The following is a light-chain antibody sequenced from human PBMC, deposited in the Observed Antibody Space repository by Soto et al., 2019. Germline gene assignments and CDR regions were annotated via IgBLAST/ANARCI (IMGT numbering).Light chain of an antibody. Sequence: DIQMTQSPSSVSASVGDRVTITCRASQSISSWLAWYQQKPGKAPKFLIYAASSLQRGVPSRFSGSGSGTDFTLTIGSLQHEDFATYYCQQANSFPCTFGQGTKLEIK. CDR2: AAS. J-gene: IGKJ2*02. CDR3: QQANSFPCT. CDR1: QSISSW. V-gene: IGKV1-12*02.